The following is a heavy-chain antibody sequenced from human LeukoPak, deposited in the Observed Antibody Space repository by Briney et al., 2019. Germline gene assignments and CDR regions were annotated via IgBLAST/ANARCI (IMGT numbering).Heavy chain of an antibody. V-gene: IGHV3-11*04. CDR2: ISSAGNTI. J-gene: IGHJ1*01. Sequence: GGSLRLSCAASGFTFSDYYMIWIRQAPGEGLEWVSYISSAGNTIYYANSVKGRFTMSRDNAKDSLYLQMNNLRTEDTAVYYCAREGHRNDDDFNTWAQGTRVTVSS. CDR1: GFTFSDYY. CDR3: AREGHRNDDDFNT. D-gene: IGHD1-1*01.